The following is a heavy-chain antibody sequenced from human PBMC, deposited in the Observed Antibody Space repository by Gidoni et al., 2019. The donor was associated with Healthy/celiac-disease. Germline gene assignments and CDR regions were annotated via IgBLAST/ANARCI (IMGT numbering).Heavy chain of an antibody. J-gene: IGHJ4*02. CDR1: GFTFSSYA. CDR3: AKDLRDIVVVVAAHDY. V-gene: IGHV3-23*01. Sequence: EVQLLESVGGLVQPGGSLRLSCAASGFTFSSYAMSWVRQAPGKGLEWVSAISGSGGSTYYADSVKGRFTISRDNSKNTLYLQMNSLRAEDTAVYYCAKDLRDIVVVVAAHDYWGQGTLVTVSS. CDR2: ISGSGGST. D-gene: IGHD2-15*01.